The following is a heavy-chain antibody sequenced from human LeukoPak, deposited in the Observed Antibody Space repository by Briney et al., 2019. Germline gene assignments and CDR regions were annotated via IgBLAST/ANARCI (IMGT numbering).Heavy chain of an antibody. Sequence: GGSLRLSCAASGFTFSNYAMSWVRQAPGKGLEWVSAISGSGAYTYYADSVKGRLIISRDNSKNTLYLQMNSLRAEDTAVCYCAKDDGLAAAGTSFDYWGQGTLVTVSS. V-gene: IGHV3-23*01. CDR1: GFTFSNYA. J-gene: IGHJ4*02. D-gene: IGHD6-13*01. CDR2: ISGSGAYT. CDR3: AKDDGLAAAGTSFDY.